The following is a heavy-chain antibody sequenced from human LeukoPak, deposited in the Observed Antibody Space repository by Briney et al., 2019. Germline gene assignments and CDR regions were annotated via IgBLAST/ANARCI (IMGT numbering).Heavy chain of an antibody. CDR3: AKDSLLRGYYLDY. CDR1: EFILSRYA. CDR2: ISSSGSTI. D-gene: IGHD3-22*01. Sequence: GGFLRLSCVAYEFILSRYAVSWVRQAPGKGLEWVSYISSSGSTIYYADSVKGRFTISRDNSKNTLYLQMNSLRAEDTAVYYCAKDSLLRGYYLDYWGQGTLVTVSS. V-gene: IGHV3-23*01. J-gene: IGHJ4*02.